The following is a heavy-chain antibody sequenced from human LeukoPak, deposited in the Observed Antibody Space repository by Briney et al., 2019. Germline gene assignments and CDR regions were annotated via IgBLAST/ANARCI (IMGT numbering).Heavy chain of an antibody. CDR3: ARDYGGNSGWYYYYYMDV. V-gene: IGHV4-4*07. Sequence: SETLSLTCTVSGVSISSYYWSWIRQPAGKGLEWIGRIYTSGSTYYNPSLKSRVTISVDTSKNQFSLKLSSVTAADTAVYYCARDYGGNSGWYYYYYMDVWGKGTTVTVSS. J-gene: IGHJ6*03. CDR1: GVSISSYY. D-gene: IGHD4-23*01. CDR2: IYTSGST.